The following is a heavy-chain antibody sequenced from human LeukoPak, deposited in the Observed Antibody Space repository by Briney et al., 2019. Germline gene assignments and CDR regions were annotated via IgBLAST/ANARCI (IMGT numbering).Heavy chain of an antibody. D-gene: IGHD2-2*02. CDR3: ARHGVVPAAIRYYYYYYMDV. Sequence: PSETLSLTCTVSGGSISSYYWSWIRQPPGKGLEWIGYIYTSGSTNYNPSLKSRVTISVDTSKNQFSLKLSSVTAADTAVYYCARHGVVPAAIRYYYYYYMDVWGKETTVTVSS. J-gene: IGHJ6*03. V-gene: IGHV4-4*09. CDR1: GGSISSYY. CDR2: IYTSGST.